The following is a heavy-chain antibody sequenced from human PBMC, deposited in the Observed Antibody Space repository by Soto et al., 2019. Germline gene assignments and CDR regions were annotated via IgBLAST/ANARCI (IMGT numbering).Heavy chain of an antibody. CDR2: ISYDGSNK. Sequence: PGGSLRLSCAASGFTFSSYAMHWVRQAPGKGLEWVAVISYDGSNKYYADSVKGRFTISRDNSKNTLYLQMNSLRAEDTAVYYCARVVPSFGYGMDVWGQGTTVTVSS. D-gene: IGHD3-3*01. V-gene: IGHV3-30-3*01. J-gene: IGHJ6*02. CDR1: GFTFSSYA. CDR3: ARVVPSFGYGMDV.